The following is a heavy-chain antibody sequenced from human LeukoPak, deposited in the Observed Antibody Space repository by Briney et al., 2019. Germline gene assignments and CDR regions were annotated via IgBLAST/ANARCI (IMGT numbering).Heavy chain of an antibody. D-gene: IGHD3-22*01. CDR3: ARGTHYYDSSRPFDY. Sequence: SVKVSCKASGYTFTSITMNWVRQAPGQGLEWMGGIIPIFGTANYAQKFQGRVTITADESTSTAYMELSSLRSEDTAVYYCARGTHYYDSSRPFDYWGQGTLVTVSS. J-gene: IGHJ4*02. CDR2: IIPIFGTA. V-gene: IGHV1-69*13. CDR1: GYTFTSIT.